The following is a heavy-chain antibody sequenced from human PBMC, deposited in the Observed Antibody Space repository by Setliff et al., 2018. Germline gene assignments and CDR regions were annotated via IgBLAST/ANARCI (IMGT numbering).Heavy chain of an antibody. CDR2: LNPNSGGT. CDR1: GYTFPGYY. CDR3: ARDAWGYDRFYYYYYMDV. V-gene: IGHV1-2*02. D-gene: IGHD5-12*01. Sequence: ASVKVSCKASGYTFPGYYMPWVRPAPGQGLEWMGWLNPNSGGTNYAQKFQGRVTMTRDTSISTAYMELSRLRSDDTAVYYCARDAWGYDRFYYYYYMDVWGKGTTVTVSS. J-gene: IGHJ6*03.